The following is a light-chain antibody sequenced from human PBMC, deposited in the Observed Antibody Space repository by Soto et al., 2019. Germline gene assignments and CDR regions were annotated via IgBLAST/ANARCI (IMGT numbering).Light chain of an antibody. CDR1: QSISSW. CDR2: KAS. J-gene: IGKJ4*01. CDR3: QQYNSYLT. V-gene: IGKV1-5*03. Sequence: DIQMTQSPSTLSASVGDRVTITCRASQSISSWLAWYQQKPGKAPKLLIYKASSLESGVPSRFSGSGSGTEFTLTISSLQSDDFATYYCQQYNSYLTFGGGTKVDIK.